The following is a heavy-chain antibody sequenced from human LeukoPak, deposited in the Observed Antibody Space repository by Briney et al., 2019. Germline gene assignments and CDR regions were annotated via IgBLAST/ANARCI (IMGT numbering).Heavy chain of an antibody. V-gene: IGHV4-4*09. CDR1: GGSFNSFF. CDR2: IYTSGST. Sequence: SETLSLTCTVSGGSFNSFFWSWIRQPPGKGLEWIGYIYTSGSTYYSPSLKSRVTISLDTSKNQFSLRLISVTAADTAVYYCARRGTWFDPWGQGTLVTVSS. D-gene: IGHD3-10*01. J-gene: IGHJ5*02. CDR3: ARRGTWFDP.